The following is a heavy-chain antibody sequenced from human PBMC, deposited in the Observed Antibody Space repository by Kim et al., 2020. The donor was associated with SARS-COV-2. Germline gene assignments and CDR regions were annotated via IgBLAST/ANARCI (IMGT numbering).Heavy chain of an antibody. Sequence: AQKFQGGVTMTEDTSTDTAYMELSSLTSEDTAVYYCATASPITMSVWFDPWGQGTLVTVSS. V-gene: IGHV1-24*01. D-gene: IGHD3-22*01. J-gene: IGHJ5*02. CDR3: ATASPITMSVWFDP.